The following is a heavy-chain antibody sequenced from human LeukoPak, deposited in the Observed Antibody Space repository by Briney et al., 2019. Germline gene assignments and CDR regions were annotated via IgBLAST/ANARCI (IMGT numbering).Heavy chain of an antibody. CDR1: GFTVSSNY. CDR2: IYSGGST. J-gene: IGHJ4*02. D-gene: IGHD6-13*01. V-gene: IGHV3-53*01. Sequence: RGSLRLSCAASGFTVSSNYMSWVRQAPGKGLEWVSVIYSGGSTYYADSVKGRFTISRDNSKNTLYLQMNSLRAEDTAVYYCARGSSPPAAYFDYWGQGTLVTVSS. CDR3: ARGSSPPAAYFDY.